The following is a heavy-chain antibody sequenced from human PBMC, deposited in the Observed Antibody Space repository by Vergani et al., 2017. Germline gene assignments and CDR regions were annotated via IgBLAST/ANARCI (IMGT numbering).Heavy chain of an antibody. CDR2: ISSSSSYI. CDR3: ARKSMIHGGSPAVNYGMDV. J-gene: IGHJ6*02. D-gene: IGHD3-16*01. V-gene: IGHV3-21*01. CDR1: GFTFSSYS. Sequence: EVQLVESGGGLVKPGGSLRLSCAASGFTFSSYSMNWVRQAPGKGLEWVSSISSSSSYIYYADSVKGRFTISRDNAKNSLYLQMNSLRAEDTAVYYCARKSMIHGGSPAVNYGMDVWGQGTTVTVSS.